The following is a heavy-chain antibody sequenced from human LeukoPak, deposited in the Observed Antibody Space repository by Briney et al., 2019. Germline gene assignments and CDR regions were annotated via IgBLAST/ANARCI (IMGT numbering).Heavy chain of an antibody. J-gene: IGHJ6*02. CDR3: AKDTRDFWSGYPPSYYYYGMDV. CDR2: ISSSSSYI. D-gene: IGHD3-3*01. Sequence: GGSLRLSCAASGFTFSSYSMNWVRQAPGKGLEWVSSISSSSSYIYYADSVKGRFTISRDNAKNSLYLQMNSLGAEDTAAYYCAKDTRDFWSGYPPSYYYYGMDVWGQGTTVTVSS. CDR1: GFTFSSYS. V-gene: IGHV3-21*06.